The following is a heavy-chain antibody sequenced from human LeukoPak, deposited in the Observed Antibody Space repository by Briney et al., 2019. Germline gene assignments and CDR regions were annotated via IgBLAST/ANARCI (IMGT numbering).Heavy chain of an antibody. CDR1: GFTFSSYA. CDR2: IKQDGSEK. Sequence: GGSLRLSCAASGFTFSSYAMSWVRQAPGQGLEWVANIKQDGSEKFYVASVKGRFTISRDNGKSSLYLQMNSLRAEDTALYYCATSYDMGWLIGYWGQGTLVTVSS. J-gene: IGHJ4*02. D-gene: IGHD3/OR15-3a*01. CDR3: ATSYDMGWLIGY. V-gene: IGHV3-7*03.